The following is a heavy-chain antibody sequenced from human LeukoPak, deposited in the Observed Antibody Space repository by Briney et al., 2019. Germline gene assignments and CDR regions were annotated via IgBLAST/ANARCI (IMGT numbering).Heavy chain of an antibody. CDR1: AGSISSSSYC. CDR3: ARVSFVDYPRVRYYSGMDV. J-gene: IGHJ6*04. D-gene: IGHD4-11*01. CDR2: IYYSGST. V-gene: IGHV4-39*01. Sequence: SETLSLTCTLSAGSISSSSYCWGWLRQPPGNGLEWIGSIYYSGSTYYNPSLQSRVTISVDMSKNQFSLKLSSVTAADTPVYCCARVSFVDYPRVRYYSGMDVWGEGTTVTVSS.